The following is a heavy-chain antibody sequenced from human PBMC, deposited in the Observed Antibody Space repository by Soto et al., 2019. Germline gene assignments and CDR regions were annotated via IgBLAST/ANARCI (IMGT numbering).Heavy chain of an antibody. V-gene: IGHV1-69*13. CDR2: IIPIFGTA. J-gene: IGHJ2*01. D-gene: IGHD2-15*01. CDR1: GGTFSSYA. CDR3: ARDRNLGYCSGGSCSRYWYFDL. Sequence: SVKVSCKASGGTFSSYAISWVRQAPGQGLEWMGGIIPIFGTANYAQKFQGRVTITADESTSTAYMELSSLRSEDTAVYYCARDRNLGYCSGGSCSRYWYFDLWGRGTLVTVSP.